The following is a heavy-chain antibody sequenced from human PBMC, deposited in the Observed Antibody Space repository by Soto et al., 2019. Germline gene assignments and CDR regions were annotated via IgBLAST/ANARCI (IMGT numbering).Heavy chain of an antibody. CDR1: GFTFSSYA. CDR2: ISGSSGST. D-gene: IGHD1-26*01. J-gene: IGHJ6*02. Sequence: GGSLRLSCAASGFTFSSYAMSWVRQAPGKGLEWVSAISGSSGSTYYADSVKGRFTISRDNSKNTLYLQMNSLRAEDTAVYYCAKGMGGGSYGLKDYYYGMDVWGQGTTVTVSS. V-gene: IGHV3-23*01. CDR3: AKGMGGGSYGLKDYYYGMDV.